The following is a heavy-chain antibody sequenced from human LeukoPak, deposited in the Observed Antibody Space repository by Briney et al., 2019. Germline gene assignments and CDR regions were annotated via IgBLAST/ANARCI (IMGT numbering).Heavy chain of an antibody. CDR3: ARETATVSRAFSFDY. CDR2: IYAGGST. V-gene: IGHV3-53*01. D-gene: IGHD5-24*01. J-gene: IGHJ4*02. CDR1: GFTVSSNH. Sequence: GGSLRLSCAASGFTVSSNHMRWVRQAPGKGLEWVSLIYAGGSTYYADSVKGRFTISRDNSKNTLYLQMNSLRVEDTAVYYCARETATVSRAFSFDYWGQGTLVTVSS.